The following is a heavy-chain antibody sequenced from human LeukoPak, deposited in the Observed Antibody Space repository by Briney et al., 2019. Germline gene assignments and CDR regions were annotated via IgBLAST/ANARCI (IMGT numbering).Heavy chain of an antibody. CDR2: ISYDGSNK. CDR3: ARDSSTTYDILTGDAFDI. V-gene: IGHV3-30-3*01. CDR1: GFTFSSYA. D-gene: IGHD3-9*01. Sequence: GGSLRLSCAASGFTFSSYAMHWVRQAPGKGLEWVAVISYDGSNKYYADSVKGRFTISRDNSKNTLYLQMNSLRAEDTAVYYCARDSSTTYDILTGDAFDIWGHGTMVTVSS. J-gene: IGHJ3*02.